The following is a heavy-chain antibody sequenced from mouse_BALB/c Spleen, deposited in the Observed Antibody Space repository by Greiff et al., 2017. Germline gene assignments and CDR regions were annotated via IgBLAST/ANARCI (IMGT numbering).Heavy chain of an antibody. D-gene: IGHD1-1*01. CDR2: ISYDGSN. J-gene: IGHJ1*01. CDR3: ATPPYYYGSWYFDV. CDR1: GYSITSGYY. Sequence: EVKVEESGPGLVKPSQSLSLTCSVTGYSITSGYYWNWIRQFPGNKLEWMGYISYDGSNNYNPSLKNRISITRDTSKNQFFLKLNSVTTEDTATYYCATPPYYYGSWYFDVWGAGTTVTVSS. V-gene: IGHV3-6*02.